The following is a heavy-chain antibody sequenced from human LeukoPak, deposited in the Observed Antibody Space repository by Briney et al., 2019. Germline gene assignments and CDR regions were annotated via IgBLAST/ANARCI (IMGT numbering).Heavy chain of an antibody. V-gene: IGHV3-66*02. CDR3: ARESGITTAFDY. J-gene: IGHJ4*02. D-gene: IGHD3-10*01. CDR2: IYSGGST. Sequence: GGSLRLSCAASGFTVSSNYMSWVRQAPGKGLEWVSVIYSGGSTYYADSVKGRFTISRDNSKNTLYLQMNSLRAEDTAVYYRARESGITTAFDYWGQGTLVTVSS. CDR1: GFTVSSNY.